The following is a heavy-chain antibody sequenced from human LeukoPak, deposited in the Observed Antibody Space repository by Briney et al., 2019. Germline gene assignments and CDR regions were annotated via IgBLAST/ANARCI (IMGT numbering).Heavy chain of an antibody. CDR1: GFTFSDYY. D-gene: IGHD5-24*01. J-gene: IGHJ4*02. CDR2: ISGSGTNI. Sequence: GGSLILSCAASGFTFSDYYMSWIRQAPGKGLEWLSYISGSGTNIYCADSAKGRFTISRDNAKNSLYLQMNSLRAEDTAVYHCARGGERWDYWGQGTLVTVSS. CDR3: ARGGERWDY. V-gene: IGHV3-11*01.